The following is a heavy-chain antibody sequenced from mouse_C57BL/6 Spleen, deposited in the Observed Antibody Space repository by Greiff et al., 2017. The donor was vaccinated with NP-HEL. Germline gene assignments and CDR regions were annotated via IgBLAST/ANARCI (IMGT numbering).Heavy chain of an antibody. J-gene: IGHJ2*01. Sequence: VKLMESGAELARPGASVKLSCKASGYTFTSYGISWVKQRTGQGLEWIGEIYPRSGNTYYNEKFKGKATLTADKSSSTAYMELRSLTSEDSAVYFCASTVVPDFDYWGQGTTLTVSS. CDR3: ASTVVPDFDY. CDR2: IYPRSGNT. CDR1: GYTFTSYG. V-gene: IGHV1-81*01. D-gene: IGHD1-1*01.